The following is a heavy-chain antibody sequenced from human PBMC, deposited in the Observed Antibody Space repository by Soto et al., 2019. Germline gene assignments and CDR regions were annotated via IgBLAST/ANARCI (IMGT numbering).Heavy chain of an antibody. J-gene: IGHJ6*02. D-gene: IGHD3-9*01. CDR2: INTGNGYT. CDR3: TRVNTIFLYPYYYSYDMDV. Sequence: QDQLVQSGAEVKKPGASVKVSCKASGYTFATYAIHWVRQAPGQRLEWMGWINTGNGYTEYSQNFRGRVTITRDTSSSTAYMELSSLRSEDTAMYYFTRVNTIFLYPYYYSYDMDVWGQGTTVTVAS. CDR1: GYTFATYA. V-gene: IGHV1-3*04.